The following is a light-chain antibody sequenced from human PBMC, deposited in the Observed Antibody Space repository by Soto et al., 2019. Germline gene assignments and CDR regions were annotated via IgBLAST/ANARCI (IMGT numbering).Light chain of an antibody. CDR3: SSYTSSSPPYV. CDR2: DVS. Sequence: QFALTQPASVSGSPGQSSTLSCTGTSSDVGGYDYVSWYQQHPGKAPKLMISDVSNRPSGVSNRFSGSTSGNTASLTISGLQAEDEADYYCSSYTSSSPPYVFGTGTKVTVL. J-gene: IGLJ1*01. V-gene: IGLV2-14*03. CDR1: SSDVGGYDY.